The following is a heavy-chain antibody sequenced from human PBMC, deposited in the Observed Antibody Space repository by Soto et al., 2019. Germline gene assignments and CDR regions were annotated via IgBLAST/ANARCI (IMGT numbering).Heavy chain of an antibody. V-gene: IGHV1-69*01. CDR3: ARDRVAAPPSYYYGMDV. D-gene: IGHD6-6*01. J-gene: IGHJ6*02. CDR2: IIPIFGTA. Sequence: QVQLVQSGAEVKKPGSSVKVSCKASGGTFSSYAISWVRQAPGQGLEWMGGIIPIFGTANYAQKFQGRVTITADESTSTGYVELRSLRSEDTAVYYCARDRVAAPPSYYYGMDVWGQGTTVTVSS. CDR1: GGTFSSYA.